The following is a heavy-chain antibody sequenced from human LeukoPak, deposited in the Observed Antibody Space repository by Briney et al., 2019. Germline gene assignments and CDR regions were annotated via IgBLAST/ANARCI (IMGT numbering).Heavy chain of an antibody. V-gene: IGHV3-21*03. CDR1: GFTFSSYS. CDR3: ARETAAAAVSDY. CDR2: ISSSSSYI. D-gene: IGHD6-13*01. Sequence: GGSLRLSCAASGFTFSSYSMNWVRQAPGKGLEWVSSISSSSSYIYYADSVKGRLTISRDNAKNSLYLQMNSLRAEDTAVYYFARETAAAAVSDYWGQGTLVTVSS. J-gene: IGHJ4*02.